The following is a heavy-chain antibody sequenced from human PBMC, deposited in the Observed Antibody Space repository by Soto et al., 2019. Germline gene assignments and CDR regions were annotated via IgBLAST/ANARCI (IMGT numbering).Heavy chain of an antibody. V-gene: IGHV3-7*03. D-gene: IGHD3-22*01. J-gene: IGHJ4*02. CDR1: GFTFSSYW. Sequence: GGSLRLSCAASGFTFSSYWMTWVRQAPGKGLEWVANIKHDGSEKYYVDSVKGRFTISRDNAKNSLYLQMNSLRAEDTAVYYCARGLLFYDSSGYPSFDYWGQGTLVTVSS. CDR2: IKHDGSEK. CDR3: ARGLLFYDSSGYPSFDY.